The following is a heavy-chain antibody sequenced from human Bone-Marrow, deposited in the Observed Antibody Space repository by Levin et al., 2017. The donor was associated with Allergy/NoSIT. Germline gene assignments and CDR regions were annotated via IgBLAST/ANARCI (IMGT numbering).Heavy chain of an antibody. CDR3: ARDIGYEATFYGLDV. V-gene: IGHV3-33*01. CDR1: GFTFTSYG. Sequence: LSLTCAASGFTFTSYGMHWVRQAPGKGLEWVAVIWYSGSRQYYGESVKGRFTISRDSSKNTLFLQMNNLTVEDTAVYFCARDIGYEATFYGLDVWAQGTTVTVSS. D-gene: IGHD5-12*01. J-gene: IGHJ6*02. CDR2: IWYSGSRQ.